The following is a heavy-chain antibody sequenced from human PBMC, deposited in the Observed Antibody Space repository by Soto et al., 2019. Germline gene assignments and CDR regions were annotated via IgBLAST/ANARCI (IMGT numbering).Heavy chain of an antibody. Sequence: QVTLKESGPVVVKPTETLTLTYTVSGFSLNNARVAVSWIRQPPGKALEWLAHILSNDETFYNTSLRSRLTISTDISKSQVFLTMTHMDPEDAATYYCARGLAPKRYYFDYWGQGALVTVSS. CDR1: GFSLNNARVA. CDR3: ARGLAPKRYYFDY. V-gene: IGHV2-26*01. J-gene: IGHJ4*02. CDR2: ILSNDET.